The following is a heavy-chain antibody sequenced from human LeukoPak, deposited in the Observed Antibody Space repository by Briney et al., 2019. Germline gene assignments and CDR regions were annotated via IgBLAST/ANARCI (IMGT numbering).Heavy chain of an antibody. D-gene: IGHD2-2*02. CDR1: GVSITTYY. CDR2: IYYSGNT. CDR3: ARAYTSWSFYY. J-gene: IGHJ4*02. V-gene: IGHV4-59*01. Sequence: SETLSLTCTVSGVSITTYYWSWIRQPPGKGLEWIGFIYYSGNTNYNPSLKSRVTISVDTSKNQFSLKLSSVTAADTAVYYCARAYTSWSFYYWGQGTLVTVSS.